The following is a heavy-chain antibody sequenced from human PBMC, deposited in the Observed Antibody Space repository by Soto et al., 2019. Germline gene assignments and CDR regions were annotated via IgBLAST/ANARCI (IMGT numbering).Heavy chain of an antibody. Sequence: EVQLVESVGGLVKPGGSLRLSCAASGFSFSTSTMNWVRQAPGKGLEFVSSIGRTGIDRYYIDSVKGRFTISRDNAQNSLYRQMNSLRAGDTALYYCVCDDNRRYWGQGTLVTVSS. V-gene: IGHV3-21*01. D-gene: IGHD1-1*01. J-gene: IGHJ4*02. CDR2: IGRTGIDR. CDR3: VCDDNRRY. CDR1: GFSFSTST.